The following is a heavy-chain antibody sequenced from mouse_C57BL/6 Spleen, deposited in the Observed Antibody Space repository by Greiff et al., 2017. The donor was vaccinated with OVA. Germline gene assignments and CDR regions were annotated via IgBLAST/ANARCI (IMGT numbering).Heavy chain of an antibody. CDR2: ISYDGSN. CDR3: ARDRAYSNYYYAMDY. V-gene: IGHV3-6*01. Sequence: DVKLQESGPGLVKPSQSLSLTCSVTGYSITSGYYWNWIRQFPGNKLEWMGYISYDGSNNYNPSLKNRISITRDTSKNQFFLKLNSVTTEDTATYYCARDRAYSNYYYAMDYWGQGTSVTVSS. D-gene: IGHD2-5*01. J-gene: IGHJ4*01. CDR1: GYSITSGYY.